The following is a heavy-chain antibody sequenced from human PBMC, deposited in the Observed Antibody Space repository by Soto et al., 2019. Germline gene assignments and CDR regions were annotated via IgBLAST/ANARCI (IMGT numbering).Heavy chain of an antibody. Sequence: SAETLSLTCAVYGGSISRYYWSWIRQPPGKGLEWIGEIYYSGSTNYNPSLKSRVTISVDTSKNQLSLKLSSVTAADTAVYYCARKGSRGTGSKPPCCAGYIDVWGRGTTVTVSS. CDR2: IYYSGST. CDR3: ARKGSRGTGSKPPCCAGYIDV. V-gene: IGHV4-59*12. CDR1: GGSISRYY. D-gene: IGHD2-2*01. J-gene: IGHJ6*02.